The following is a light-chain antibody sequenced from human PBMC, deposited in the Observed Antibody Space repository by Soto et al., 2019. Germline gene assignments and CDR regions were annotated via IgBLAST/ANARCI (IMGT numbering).Light chain of an antibody. V-gene: IGKV3-15*01. CDR1: QSISTH. Sequence: EIVMTRSPATLSVSPGERATLSCRASQSISTHLAWYQQKPGQAPRLLIYGASTRATGIPARFSGSASGTEFTLTISSLQSEDFAVFYCQQYRSWPSGTFGQGTKLEIK. CDR2: GAS. CDR3: QQYRSWPSGT. J-gene: IGKJ2*01.